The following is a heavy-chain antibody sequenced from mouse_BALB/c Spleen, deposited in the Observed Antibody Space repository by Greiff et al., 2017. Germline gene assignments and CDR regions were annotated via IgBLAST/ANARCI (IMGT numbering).Heavy chain of an antibody. V-gene: IGHV5-12-1*01. CDR1: GFAFSSYD. CDR3: ARNEDFDY. Sequence: EVQRVESGGGLVKPGGSLKLSCAASGFAFSSYDMSWVRQTPEKRLEWVAYISSGGGSTYYPDTVKGRFTISRDNAKNTLYLQMSSLKSEDTAMYYCARNEDFDYWGQGTTLTVSS. CDR2: ISSGGGST. J-gene: IGHJ2*01.